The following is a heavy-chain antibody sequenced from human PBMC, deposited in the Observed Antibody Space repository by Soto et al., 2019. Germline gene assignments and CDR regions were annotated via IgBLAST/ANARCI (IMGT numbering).Heavy chain of an antibody. Sequence: PGGSLRLSCVDSGFSGFAFDDYAMHWVRQRPGKGLEWVSGISWDSDTIDYADSVRGRFIISRDNAKQSLYLQMNSLRTEDTALYLCAKASDIVAPGFYSWGQGTLVTVSS. CDR1: GFSGFAFDDYA. CDR2: ISWDSDTI. D-gene: IGHD5-12*01. CDR3: AKASDIVAPGFYS. V-gene: IGHV3-9*01. J-gene: IGHJ5*01.